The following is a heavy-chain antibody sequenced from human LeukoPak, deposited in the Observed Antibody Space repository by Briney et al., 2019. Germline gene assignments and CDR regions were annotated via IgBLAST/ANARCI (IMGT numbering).Heavy chain of an antibody. V-gene: IGHV3-72*01. CDR3: TRVRHGDYFDY. J-gene: IGHJ4*02. CDR2: VRNKPNGYTT. Sequence: GSLRLSCAASGFSISDHYMDWVRQAPGKGLEWVGRVRNKPNGYTTDYGTSVKGRFTISRDDSKNSLYLQMNSLTSEDTAVYYCTRVRHGDYFDYWGQGTLVSVSS. D-gene: IGHD4-17*01. CDR1: GFSISDHY.